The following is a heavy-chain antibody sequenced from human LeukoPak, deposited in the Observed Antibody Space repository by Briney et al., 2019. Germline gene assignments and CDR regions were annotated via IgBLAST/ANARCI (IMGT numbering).Heavy chain of an antibody. CDR2: IYYSGST. J-gene: IGHJ4*02. D-gene: IGHD5-12*01. Sequence: SETLSLTCTVSGGSISSSSYYWGWIRQPPGKGLEWLGSIYYSGSTYYNPSLKSRVTISVDTSKNQFSLKLSSVTAPDTAVYYCARGGRLRGYSGYDYDYWGQGTLVTVSS. CDR1: GGSISSSSYY. CDR3: ARGGRLRGYSGYDYDY. V-gene: IGHV4-39*01.